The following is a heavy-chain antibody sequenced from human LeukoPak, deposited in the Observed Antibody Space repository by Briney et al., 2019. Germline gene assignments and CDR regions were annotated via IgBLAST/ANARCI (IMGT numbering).Heavy chain of an antibody. D-gene: IGHD3-10*01. CDR3: ARDTSGSGSYSGSDY. CDR2: IWYDGSNK. J-gene: IGHJ4*02. CDR1: GFTFSTYG. Sequence: SLTLSCAASGFTFSTYGMHWVRQAPGKGLEWVAVIWYDGSNKYYADSVKGRFTISRDNSKNTLYLQMNSLRPEDTAVYYCARDTSGSGSYSGSDYWGPGPLVTVFS. V-gene: IGHV3-33*01.